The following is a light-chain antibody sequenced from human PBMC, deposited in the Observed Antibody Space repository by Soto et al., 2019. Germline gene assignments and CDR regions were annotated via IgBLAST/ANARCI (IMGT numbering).Light chain of an antibody. J-gene: IGKJ2*01. CDR2: LGS. Sequence: DIVMTQSPLSLPVTPGEPASISCRSSQSLLHRNGYNYLDWYLQKPGQSPQLLIYLGSNRASGVPDRFSGSGSGTDFTLKISRVEAEDVGAYYCMQALQSPLYTFGQGTKLEIK. V-gene: IGKV2-28*01. CDR3: MQALQSPLYT. CDR1: QSLLHRNGYNY.